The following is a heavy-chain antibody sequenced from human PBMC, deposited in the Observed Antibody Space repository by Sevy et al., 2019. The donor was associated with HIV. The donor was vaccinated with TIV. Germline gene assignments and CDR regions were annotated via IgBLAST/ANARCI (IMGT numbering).Heavy chain of an antibody. CDR3: AGGKSGYGYGLNS. Sequence: GGSLILSCAASGFTVSSNYMTWVRQAPGKGLEGVSVIYSDGTTYHADSVKDRFTISRDNSKNTLYLQMNSLRAEDTAVYYCAGGKSGYGYGLNSWGQGTLVTVSS. V-gene: IGHV3-66*01. CDR1: GFTVSSNY. CDR2: IYSDGTT. J-gene: IGHJ4*02. D-gene: IGHD5-18*01.